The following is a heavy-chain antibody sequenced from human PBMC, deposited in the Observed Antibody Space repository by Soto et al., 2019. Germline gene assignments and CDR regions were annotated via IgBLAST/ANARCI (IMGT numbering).Heavy chain of an antibody. J-gene: IGHJ2*01. V-gene: IGHV1-69*01. Sequence: QVQLVQSGAEVKKPGSSVKVSCKASGGTFSSYVISWVRQAPGQGLEWMGGIIPIFGTANYAQKFQGRVTITADESTSTAYMELSSLRSEDTAVYYCARGGKCSSTSCYRYFDLWGRGTLVTVSS. D-gene: IGHD2-2*02. CDR1: GGTFSSYV. CDR3: ARGGKCSSTSCYRYFDL. CDR2: IIPIFGTA.